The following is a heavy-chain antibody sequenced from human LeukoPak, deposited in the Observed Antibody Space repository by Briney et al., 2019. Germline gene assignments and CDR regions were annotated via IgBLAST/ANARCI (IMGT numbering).Heavy chain of an antibody. V-gene: IGHV1-46*01. D-gene: IGHD6-19*01. CDR1: GYTFTSYY. Sequence: ASVKVSCKASGYTFTSYYMHWVRQAPGQGLEWMGIINPSGGSTSYAQKFQGRVTMTRDMSTSTVYMELSSLRSEDTAVSYCARDRWIAVAGTIQKSPLFDPWGQGTLVTVSS. CDR3: ARDRWIAVAGTIQKSPLFDP. J-gene: IGHJ5*02. CDR2: INPSGGST.